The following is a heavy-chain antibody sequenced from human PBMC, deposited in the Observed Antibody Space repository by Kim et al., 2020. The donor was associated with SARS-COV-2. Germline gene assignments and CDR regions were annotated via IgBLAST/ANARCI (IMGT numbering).Heavy chain of an antibody. J-gene: IGHJ4*02. Sequence: SETLSLTCTVSGGSISSSSYYWGWIRQPPGKGLEWIGSIYYSGSTYYNPSLKSRVTISVDTSKNQFSLKLSSVTAADTAVYYCARHSHDYGDYWGQGTLGTVSS. CDR2: IYYSGST. CDR1: GGSISSSSYY. V-gene: IGHV4-39*01. CDR3: ARHSHDYGDY.